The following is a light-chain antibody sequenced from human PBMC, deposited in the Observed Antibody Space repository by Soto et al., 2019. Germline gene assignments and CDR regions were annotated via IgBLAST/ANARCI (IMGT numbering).Light chain of an antibody. V-gene: IGLV2-23*01. J-gene: IGLJ1*01. Sequence: QSALTQPASVSGSPGQSITISCTGTSSDIGHYDYVSWYQQHPGKAPKLMIYEGSKRPSGVSDRFSGSKSGNTASLTISGLQAEDEADYYCCSYAGNPYVFGTGTKLTVL. CDR2: EGS. CDR1: SSDIGHYDY. CDR3: CSYAGNPYV.